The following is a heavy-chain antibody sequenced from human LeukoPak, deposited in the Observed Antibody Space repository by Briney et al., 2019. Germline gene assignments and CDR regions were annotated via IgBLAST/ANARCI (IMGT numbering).Heavy chain of an antibody. J-gene: IGHJ4*02. CDR1: GYSISSGYY. Sequence: SETLSLTCAVSGYSISSGYYWGWIRQPPGKGLEWIGSIYHSGSTYYNPSLKSRVTISVDTSKNQFSLKLSSVTAADTAVYHCARASSGWYAGGYFDYWGQGTLVTVSS. CDR3: ARASSGWYAGGYFDY. CDR2: IYHSGST. V-gene: IGHV4-38-2*01. D-gene: IGHD6-19*01.